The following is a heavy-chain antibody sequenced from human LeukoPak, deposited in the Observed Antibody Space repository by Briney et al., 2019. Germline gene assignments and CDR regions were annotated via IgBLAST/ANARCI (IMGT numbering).Heavy chain of an antibody. Sequence: GASVKVSCKASGGTSSSYAISWVRQAPGQGLEWMGGIIPIFGTANYAQKFQGRVTITADKSTNTAYMELSSLRSEDTAVYYCARGGYCTNGVCYTPLDYWGQGTLVTVSS. CDR2: IIPIFGTA. V-gene: IGHV1-69*06. J-gene: IGHJ4*02. D-gene: IGHD2-8*01. CDR1: GGTSSSYA. CDR3: ARGGYCTNGVCYTPLDY.